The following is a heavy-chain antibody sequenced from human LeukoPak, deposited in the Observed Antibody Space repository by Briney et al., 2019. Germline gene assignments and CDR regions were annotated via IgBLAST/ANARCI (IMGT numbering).Heavy chain of an antibody. Sequence: AGGSLRLSCAASGFNFANHAMSWVRQTPGKGLEWVSAISGGGDITYYADSVTGRFTISRDNSKDTLFLQTHSLRPGDTAVYYCVREDTPATANYWGQGTLVTISS. CDR3: VREDTPATANY. V-gene: IGHV3-23*01. CDR1: GFNFANHA. D-gene: IGHD2-21*02. J-gene: IGHJ4*02. CDR2: ISGGGDIT.